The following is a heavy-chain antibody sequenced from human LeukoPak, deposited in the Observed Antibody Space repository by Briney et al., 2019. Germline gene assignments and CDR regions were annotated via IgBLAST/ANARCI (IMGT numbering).Heavy chain of an antibody. J-gene: IGHJ4*02. CDR2: IYYSRST. CDR3: ARGGAPGKSFDY. CDR1: LGSISSYY. D-gene: IGHD1-26*01. Sequence: SETLSLTCTVSLGSISSYYWSWIGQPPGTRVGWIGYIYYSRSTNYNPSLKSRVTISVDTSKNQFSLELSSVTAADPAVYYCARGGAPGKSFDYWGQGTLVTVSS. V-gene: IGHV4-59*01.